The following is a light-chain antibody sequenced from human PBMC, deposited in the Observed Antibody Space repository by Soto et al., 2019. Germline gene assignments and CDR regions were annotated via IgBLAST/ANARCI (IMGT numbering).Light chain of an antibody. Sequence: QSVLTQPASVSGSPGQSITISCTGTSRDVGGYNYVSWYQQHPGKDPKLMIYDVSNRPSGVSNRFSGSKSGNTASLTISGLQAEDEADYYCSSYTSSSTLLYVFGTGTKLTVL. J-gene: IGLJ1*01. V-gene: IGLV2-14*01. CDR1: SRDVGGYNY. CDR2: DVS. CDR3: SSYTSSSTLLYV.